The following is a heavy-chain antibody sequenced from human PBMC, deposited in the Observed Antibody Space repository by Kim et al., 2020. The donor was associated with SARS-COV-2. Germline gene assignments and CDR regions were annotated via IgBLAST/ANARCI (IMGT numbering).Heavy chain of an antibody. V-gene: IGHV4-39*01. CDR3: ARHCSRGAYCGEAFDI. Sequence: LKRRVNISVDTSKNQFSLKLSSVTAADTAVYYCARHCSRGAYCGEAFDIWGQGTMVTVSS. D-gene: IGHD2-21*01. J-gene: IGHJ3*02.